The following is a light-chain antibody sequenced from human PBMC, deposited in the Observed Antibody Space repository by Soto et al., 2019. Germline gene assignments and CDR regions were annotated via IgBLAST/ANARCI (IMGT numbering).Light chain of an antibody. CDR3: KQYKCDWT. V-gene: IGKV1-5*01. CDR1: QSISSW. Sequence: DIQMTQSPSTLSASVGDRVTITCRASQSISSWLAWYQQKPGKAPKLLIYDASSLESGVPSRFSGSGSGTESTLTIDSRQLDDFATNYCKQYKCDWTCGQGTNGNIK. J-gene: IGKJ1*01. CDR2: DAS.